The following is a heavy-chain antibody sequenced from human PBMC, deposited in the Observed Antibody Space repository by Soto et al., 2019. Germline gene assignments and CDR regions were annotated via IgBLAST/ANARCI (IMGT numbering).Heavy chain of an antibody. V-gene: IGHV4-59*01. CDR2: IYYSGST. CDR3: ARDGYCSGGSCYSDY. CDR1: GGSISSYY. J-gene: IGHJ4*02. D-gene: IGHD2-15*01. Sequence: SETLSLTCTVSGGSISSYYWSWIRHPPGKGLEWIGYIYYSGSTNYNPSLKSRVTISVDTSKNQFSLKLSSVTAADTAVYYCARDGYCSGGSCYSDYWGQGTLVTVSS.